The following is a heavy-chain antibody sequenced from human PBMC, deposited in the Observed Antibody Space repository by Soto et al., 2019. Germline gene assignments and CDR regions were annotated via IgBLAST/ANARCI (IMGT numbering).Heavy chain of an antibody. CDR3: ARDHLRQAEQLIPVPGSSTGAFDI. Sequence: QVQLVQSGAEVKKPGASVKVSCKASGYTFTGSYMHWVRQAPGQGLEWMGWINPNSGGTNYAQKFQGWVTMTRDTSISTAYMELSRLRSDDTAVYYCARDHLRQAEQLIPVPGSSTGAFDIWGQGTMVTVSS. V-gene: IGHV1-2*04. CDR1: GYTFTGSY. D-gene: IGHD6-6*01. CDR2: INPNSGGT. J-gene: IGHJ3*02.